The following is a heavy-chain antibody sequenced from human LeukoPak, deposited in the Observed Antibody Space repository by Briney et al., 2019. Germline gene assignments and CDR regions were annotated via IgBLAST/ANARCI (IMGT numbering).Heavy chain of an antibody. V-gene: IGHV3-30*04. D-gene: IGHD3-9*01. CDR3: ASREAGYYDILTGYYSGSFDY. J-gene: IGHJ4*02. CDR2: ISYDGSNK. Sequence: GGSLRLSCAASGFTFSSYAMHWVRQAPGKGLEWVAVISYDGSNKYYADSVKGRFTISRDNSKNTLYLQMNSLRAEDTAVYYCASREAGYYDILTGYYSGSFDYWGQGTLVTVSS. CDR1: GFTFSSYA.